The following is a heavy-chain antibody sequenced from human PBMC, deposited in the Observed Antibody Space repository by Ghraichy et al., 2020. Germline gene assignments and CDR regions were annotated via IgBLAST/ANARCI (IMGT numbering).Heavy chain of an antibody. V-gene: IGHV3-48*02. CDR2: ISSSSSTI. Sequence: GGSLRLSCAASGFTFSSYSMNWVRQAPGKGLEWVSYISSSSSTIYYADSVKGRFTISRDNAKNSLYLQMNSLRDEDTAVYYCAREGVLLWFGEFSDAFDIWGKGTMVTVSS. D-gene: IGHD3-10*01. J-gene: IGHJ3*02. CDR3: AREGVLLWFGEFSDAFDI. CDR1: GFTFSSYS.